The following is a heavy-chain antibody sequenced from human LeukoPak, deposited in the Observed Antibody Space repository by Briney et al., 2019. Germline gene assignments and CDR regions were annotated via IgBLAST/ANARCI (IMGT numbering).Heavy chain of an antibody. Sequence: SETLSLTCSVSGYSISSGYYWGWVRQPPGKGLEWIGSIYYSGNTYYNASLKSQVSISIDTSKNQFSLRLTSVTAADTAVYYCARQTGSGLFILPGGQGTLVTVSS. D-gene: IGHD3/OR15-3a*01. J-gene: IGHJ4*02. CDR1: GYSISSGYY. CDR3: ARQTGSGLFILP. V-gene: IGHV4-38-2*01. CDR2: IYYSGNT.